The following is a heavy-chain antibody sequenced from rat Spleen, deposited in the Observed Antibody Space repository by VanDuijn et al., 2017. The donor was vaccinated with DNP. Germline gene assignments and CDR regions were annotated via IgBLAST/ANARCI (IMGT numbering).Heavy chain of an antibody. Sequence: EVQLMESGGDLVQPGRSLKLSCVASGFTFNNYWMTWIRQVPGKGLEWVASITSSGGSIYYRGSVRGRFTISRDNAKGTLYLQMDSLKSEDTATYYCSAELGGYWGQGVMVTVSS. D-gene: IGHD5-1*01. CDR1: GFTFNNYW. CDR3: SAELGGY. V-gene: IGHV5-31*01. CDR2: ITSSGGSI. J-gene: IGHJ2*01.